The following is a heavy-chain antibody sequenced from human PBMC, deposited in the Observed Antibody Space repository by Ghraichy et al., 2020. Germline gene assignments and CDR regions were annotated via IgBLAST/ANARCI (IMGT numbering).Heavy chain of an antibody. J-gene: IGHJ4*02. Sequence: GGSLRLSSAASGFTFSSYAMHWVRQAPGKGLEWVAVISYDGSNKYYADSVKGRFTISRDNSKNTLYLQMNSLRAEDTAVYYCARDWGGTVTTYYFDYWGQGTLVTVSS. CDR1: GFTFSSYA. D-gene: IGHD4-17*01. CDR3: ARDWGGTVTTYYFDY. V-gene: IGHV3-30*04. CDR2: ISYDGSNK.